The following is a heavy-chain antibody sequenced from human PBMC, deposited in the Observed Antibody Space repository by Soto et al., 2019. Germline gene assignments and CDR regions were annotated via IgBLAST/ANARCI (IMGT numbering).Heavy chain of an antibody. CDR3: AKDMYPNLAAADY. CDR2: ISWNSGSI. CDR1: GFTFDDYA. D-gene: IGHD6-13*01. J-gene: IGHJ4*02. V-gene: IGHV3-9*01. Sequence: GGSLRLSCAASGFTFDDYAMHWVRQAPGKGLEWVSGISWNSGSIGYADSVKGRFTISRDNAKNSLYLQMNSLRAEDTALYYCAKDMYPNLAAADYWGQGTLVTVSS.